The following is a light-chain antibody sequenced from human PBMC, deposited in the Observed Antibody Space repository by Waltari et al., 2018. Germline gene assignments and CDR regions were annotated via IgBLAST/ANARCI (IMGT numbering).Light chain of an antibody. J-gene: IGKJ1*01. CDR3: QQYNRFSP. CDR1: EAINKW. V-gene: IGKV1-5*01. CDR2: DAS. Sequence: DTQLSQFPSTLAASVGDRVTITCRGREAINKWLAWYQQKPGKAPKVLIYDASTLQSGVPSRFSGSGSGTEFTLTIGSLQPDDFATYYCQQYNRFSPFGQADKVEVE.